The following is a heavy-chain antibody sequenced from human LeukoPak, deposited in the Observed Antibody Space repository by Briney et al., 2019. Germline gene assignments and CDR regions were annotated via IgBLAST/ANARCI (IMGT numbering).Heavy chain of an antibody. D-gene: IGHD2-2*01. V-gene: IGHV5-51*01. Sequence: KGGESLKISCKGSGYIFTNYWIGWVRQIPGKGLEWMGIIYPGDSDTIYSPSFQGQVTISADNSISTAYLQWSSLKASDTAMYYCANLYCSSTSCYVWGQGTLVTVSS. CDR3: ANLYCSSTSCYV. CDR2: IYPGDSDT. J-gene: IGHJ4*02. CDR1: GYIFTNYW.